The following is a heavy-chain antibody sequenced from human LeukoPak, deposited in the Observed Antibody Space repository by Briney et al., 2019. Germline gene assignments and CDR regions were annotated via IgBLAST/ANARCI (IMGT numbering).Heavy chain of an antibody. V-gene: IGHV3-7*01. Sequence: GGSLRLSCAASGFTFSDSWMSWVRQAPGKGLEWVANMNQDGSEKDYVDSVEGRFTISRDNARNSLYLQMGSLRAEDTAVYYCATYTHWVAGDVWGQGTTVTVS. CDR2: MNQDGSEK. J-gene: IGHJ6*02. CDR1: GFTFSDSW. CDR3: ATYTHWVAGDV. D-gene: IGHD3-16*01.